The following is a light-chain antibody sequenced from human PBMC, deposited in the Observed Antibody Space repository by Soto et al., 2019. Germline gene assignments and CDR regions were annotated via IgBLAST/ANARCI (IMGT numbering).Light chain of an antibody. Sequence: QSVLTQPASVSGSRGQSITISCTGTSSDVGGYNYVSWYQQHPGKAPKLMIYDVSNRPSGVSNRFSGSKSGNTASLTISGLQAEDEADYYCSSYTSSSTPLVFGTGTKLTVL. V-gene: IGLV2-14*01. CDR3: SSYTSSSTPLV. J-gene: IGLJ1*01. CDR1: SSDVGGYNY. CDR2: DVS.